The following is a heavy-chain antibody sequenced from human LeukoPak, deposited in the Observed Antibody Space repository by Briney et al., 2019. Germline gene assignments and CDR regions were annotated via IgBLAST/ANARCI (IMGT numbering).Heavy chain of an antibody. V-gene: IGHV1-2*02. CDR1: GYTFTGYY. D-gene: IGHD5-18*01. CDR3: ARDDSFQFDS. Sequence: GASVKVSCKASGYTFTGYYMHWVRQAPGQGLEWMGWINPNTGGTNYAQKFQGRVTMTRATSISTAYMELSSLRSDDTAVYYCARDDSFQFDSWGQGTLVTVSS. J-gene: IGHJ4*02. CDR2: INPNTGGT.